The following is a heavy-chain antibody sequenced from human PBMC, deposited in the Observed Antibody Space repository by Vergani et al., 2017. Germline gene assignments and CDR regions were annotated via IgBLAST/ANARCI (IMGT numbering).Heavy chain of an antibody. D-gene: IGHD2-2*01. Sequence: QVQLQESGPGLVKSSETLSLTCSVSFDSIRNLYCNWIRQPPGKGLEWIGSIHYSENTNYNPSLKTRVTISVDTSKNQFSLTLTSETAADTAVYYCAKAPCSSTSCYAIDAFDIWGQGTMVTVSS. CDR1: FDSIRNLY. CDR2: IHYSENT. J-gene: IGHJ3*02. V-gene: IGHV4-59*11. CDR3: AKAPCSSTSCYAIDAFDI.